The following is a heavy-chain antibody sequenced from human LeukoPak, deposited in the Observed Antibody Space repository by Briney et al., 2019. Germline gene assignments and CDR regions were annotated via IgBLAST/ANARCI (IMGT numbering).Heavy chain of an antibody. CDR2: IYYSGST. CDR3: ARDVVINYYYGMDV. V-gene: IGHV4-31*03. Sequence: PSETLSLTCTVSGGSISSGGYYWSRIRQHPGTGLEWIGYIYYSGSTYYNPSLKSRVTISVDTSKNQFSLKLSSVTAADTAVYYCARDVVINYYYGMDVWGQGTTVTVSS. J-gene: IGHJ6*02. CDR1: GGSISSGGYY. D-gene: IGHD3-22*01.